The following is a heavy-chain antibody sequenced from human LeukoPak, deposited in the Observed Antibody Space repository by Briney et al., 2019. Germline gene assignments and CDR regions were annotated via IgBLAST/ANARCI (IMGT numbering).Heavy chain of an antibody. D-gene: IGHD3-10*01. Sequence: SVKVSCKASGFTFTSSAMQWVRQARGQRLEWIGWIDVGSGNTNYAQKFQERVTITRDMSTSTAYMELSSLRSEDTAVYYCAAESLWFGELSTRGNWFDPWGQGTLVTVSS. J-gene: IGHJ5*02. CDR3: AAESLWFGELSTRGNWFDP. CDR2: IDVGSGNT. CDR1: GFTFTSSA. V-gene: IGHV1-58*02.